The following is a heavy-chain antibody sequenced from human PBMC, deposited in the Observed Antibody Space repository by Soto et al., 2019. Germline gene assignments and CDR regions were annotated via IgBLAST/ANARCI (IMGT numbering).Heavy chain of an antibody. CDR2: IYPGDFDT. V-gene: IGHV5-51*01. J-gene: IGHJ6*02. Sequence: GESLKISCKGSGYRFASYWIGWVRQMPGKGLEYMGIIYPGDFDTRYSPSFQGQVTISVDKSISTAYLQWSSLKASDTAMYYCARHPRDIVATIDYYYYGMDVWGQGTTVTVSS. CDR3: ARHPRDIVATIDYYYYGMDV. CDR1: GYRFASYW. D-gene: IGHD5-12*01.